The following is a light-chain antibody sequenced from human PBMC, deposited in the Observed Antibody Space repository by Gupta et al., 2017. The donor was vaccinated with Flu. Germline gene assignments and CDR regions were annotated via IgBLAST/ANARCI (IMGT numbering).Light chain of an antibody. CDR2: GVS. CDR1: QAIDTT. Sequence: EIVLTQSPVSLSVSPGERVTLSCRASQAIDTTLAWYQHKPGQAPRLLIYGVSRRATGVPARFSGSGSGTDFTLTVTSLQSDDFAVYYCQQYKTWPPTLTFGGGTKVEI. J-gene: IGKJ4*01. CDR3: QQYKTWPPTLT. V-gene: IGKV3-15*01.